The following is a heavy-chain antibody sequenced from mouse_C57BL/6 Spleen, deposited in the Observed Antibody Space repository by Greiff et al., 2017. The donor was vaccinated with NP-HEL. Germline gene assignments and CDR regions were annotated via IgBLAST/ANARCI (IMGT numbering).Heavy chain of an antibody. CDR1: GYTFTDYY. CDR3: ARREIYYDYEDYAMDY. CDR2: INPNNGGT. J-gene: IGHJ4*01. V-gene: IGHV1-26*01. Sequence: VQLQQSGPELVKPGASVKISCKASGYTFTDYYMNWVKQSHGKSLEWIGDINPNNGGTSYNQKFKGKATLTVDKSSSTAYMELRSRTSEDSAVYYCARREIYYDYEDYAMDYWGQGTSVTVSS. D-gene: IGHD2-4*01.